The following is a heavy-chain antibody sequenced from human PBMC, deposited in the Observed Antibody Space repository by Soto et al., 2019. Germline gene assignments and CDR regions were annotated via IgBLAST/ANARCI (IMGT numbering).Heavy chain of an antibody. Sequence: GGSLRLSCAASGFTFSSYNMNWVRQAPWKGLEWVSSLSSSSSYIYYADSVKGRFTISRDNAKNSLYLQMNSLRAEDTAVYYCAGGGIMYGDYRSMDVWGKGTTVTVSS. J-gene: IGHJ6*03. CDR3: AGGGIMYGDYRSMDV. V-gene: IGHV3-21*01. CDR2: LSSSSSYI. CDR1: GFTFSSYN. D-gene: IGHD4-17*01.